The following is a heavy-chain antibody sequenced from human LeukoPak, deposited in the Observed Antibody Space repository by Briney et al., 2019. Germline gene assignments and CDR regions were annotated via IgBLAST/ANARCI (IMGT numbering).Heavy chain of an antibody. D-gene: IGHD5-18*01. V-gene: IGHV1-69*13. CDR2: IIPIFGTA. Sequence: ASVKVSCTASGGTFSSYAISWVRQAPGQGLEWMGGIIPIFGTANYAQKFQGRVTITADESTSTAYMELSSLRSEDTAVYYCARSLSIQLWGPFDKPAPSYYYYGMDVWGQGTTVTVSS. J-gene: IGHJ6*02. CDR1: GGTFSSYA. CDR3: ARSLSIQLWGPFDKPAPSYYYYGMDV.